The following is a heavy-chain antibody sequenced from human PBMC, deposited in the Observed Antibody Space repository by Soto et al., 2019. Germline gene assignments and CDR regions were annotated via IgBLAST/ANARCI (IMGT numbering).Heavy chain of an antibody. D-gene: IGHD6-19*01. J-gene: IGHJ5*02. Sequence: GASVKVSCKASGYTFTSYGISWVRQAPGQGLEWMGWISAYNGNTNYAQKLPGRVTMTTDTSTSTAYMELRSLRSDDTVVYYSARDPSSGWYGGDWFDPWGQGTLVTVSS. V-gene: IGHV1-18*01. CDR3: ARDPSSGWYGGDWFDP. CDR1: GYTFTSYG. CDR2: ISAYNGNT.